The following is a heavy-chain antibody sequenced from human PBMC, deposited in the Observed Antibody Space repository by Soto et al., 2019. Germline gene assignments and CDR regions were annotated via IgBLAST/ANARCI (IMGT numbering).Heavy chain of an antibody. V-gene: IGHV1-69*12. CDR3: ALHYGSGSNYYYYGMDV. D-gene: IGHD3-10*01. Sequence: QVQLVQSGAEVKKPGSSVKVSCKASGGTFSSYAISWVRQAPGQGLEWMGGIIPIFGTADYAQKCQGRVTITADEATSTAYMELSSLRSEDTAVYYCALHYGSGSNYYYYGMDVWGQGTTVTVSS. CDR1: GGTFSSYA. J-gene: IGHJ6*02. CDR2: IIPIFGTA.